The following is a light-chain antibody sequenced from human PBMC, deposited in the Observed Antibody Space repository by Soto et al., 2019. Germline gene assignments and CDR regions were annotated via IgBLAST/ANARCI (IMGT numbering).Light chain of an antibody. CDR3: QQRSNWPLT. CDR1: QSVSKY. Sequence: EIVLTQSPATLSLSPGERATLSCRASQSVSKYLAWYQQKPGQAPRLLIYDASNRATGIPVRFSGSGSGIDFTLTISSLEPEDFAVYYCQQRSNWPLTFGGGTKVDIK. V-gene: IGKV3-11*01. CDR2: DAS. J-gene: IGKJ4*01.